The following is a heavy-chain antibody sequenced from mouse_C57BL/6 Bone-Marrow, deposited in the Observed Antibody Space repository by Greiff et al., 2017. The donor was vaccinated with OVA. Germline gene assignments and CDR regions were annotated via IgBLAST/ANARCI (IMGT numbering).Heavy chain of an antibody. V-gene: IGHV1-81*01. Sequence: QVQLQQSGAELARPGASVKLSCKASGYTFTSYGISWVKQRTGQGLEWIGEIYPRSGNTYYNEKFKGKATLTADKSSSTAYMELRSLTSEDSAVYVCARYGNYVYWYFDVWGTGTTVTVSS. CDR1: GYTFTSYG. J-gene: IGHJ1*03. CDR3: ARYGNYVYWYFDV. CDR2: IYPRSGNT. D-gene: IGHD2-1*01.